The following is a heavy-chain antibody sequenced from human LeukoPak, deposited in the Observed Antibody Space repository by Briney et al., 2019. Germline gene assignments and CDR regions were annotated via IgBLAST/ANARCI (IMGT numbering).Heavy chain of an antibody. CDR2: VWSDGSNT. CDR3: ASDPNLDY. V-gene: IGHV3-33*01. Sequence: GTSLRLSCAASGFALSSHGMHWVRQAPGKGLEWVAVVWSDGSNTNYADAVKGRFTISRDNSKNTFYLQMNSLRAEDTAVYYCASDPNLDYWGQGTLVSVSS. J-gene: IGHJ4*02. CDR1: GFALSSHG.